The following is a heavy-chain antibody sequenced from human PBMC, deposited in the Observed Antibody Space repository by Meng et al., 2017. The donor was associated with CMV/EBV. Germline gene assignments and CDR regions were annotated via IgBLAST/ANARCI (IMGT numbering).Heavy chain of an antibody. CDR1: VFPIGSDW. CDR3: ARDTEGY. J-gene: IGHJ4*02. D-gene: IGHD1-14*01. V-gene: IGHV3-74*03. CDR2: INNDGSRA. Sequence: SLLLSCSASVFPIGSDWMHWVRRVPGKGLVWVSGINNDGSRATYADFVEGRFTISRDNAKNTAYLEMNSLRPEDAAIYYCARDTEGYWGQGTLVTVSS.